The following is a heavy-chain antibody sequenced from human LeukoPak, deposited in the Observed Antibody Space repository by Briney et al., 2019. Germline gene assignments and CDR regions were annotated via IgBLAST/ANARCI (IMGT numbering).Heavy chain of an antibody. CDR2: INPNSGGT. Sequence: GASVKVSCKASGYTFTGYYMHWVRQAPGQGLEWMGWINPNSGGTNYAQKFQGRVTMTRDTSISTAYMELSRLRSDDTAVYYCARDGVDIVVVPAAILALWGQGTLVTVSS. D-gene: IGHD2-2*01. V-gene: IGHV1-2*02. CDR3: ARDGVDIVVVPAAILAL. CDR1: GYTFTGYY. J-gene: IGHJ4*02.